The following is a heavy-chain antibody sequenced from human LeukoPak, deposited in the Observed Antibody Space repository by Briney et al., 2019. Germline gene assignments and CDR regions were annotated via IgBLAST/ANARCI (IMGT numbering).Heavy chain of an antibody. V-gene: IGHV3-23*01. CDR3: ARSRDGYKRFDS. J-gene: IGHJ4*02. CDR2: ISGGGGST. CDR1: GFTFTSYS. D-gene: IGHD5-24*01. Sequence: PGGSLRLSCAASGFTFTSYSMNWVRQAPGKGLEWVSTISGGGGSTCYADSVKGRFTISRDNSKNTLYLQVNSLRAEDTAVYFCARSRDGYKRFDSWGQGTLVTVSS.